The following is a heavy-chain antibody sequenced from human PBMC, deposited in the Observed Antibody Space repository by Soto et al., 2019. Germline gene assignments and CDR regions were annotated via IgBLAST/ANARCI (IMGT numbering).Heavy chain of an antibody. D-gene: IGHD3-22*01. J-gene: IGHJ6*02. CDR2: ISGSGGST. CDR1: GFTFSSYA. CDR3: AKAEMSGLYDSSGYYPGFGMDV. V-gene: IGHV3-23*01. Sequence: GGSLRLSCAASGFTFSSYAMSWVRQAPGKGLEWVSAISGSGGSTYYADSVKGRFTISRDNSKNTLYLQMNSLRAEDTAVYYCAKAEMSGLYDSSGYYPGFGMDVWGQGTTVTVSS.